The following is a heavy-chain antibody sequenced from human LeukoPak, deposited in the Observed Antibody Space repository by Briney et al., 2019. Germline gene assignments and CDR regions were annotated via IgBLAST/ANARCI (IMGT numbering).Heavy chain of an antibody. CDR1: GGSLSSSSYY. D-gene: IGHD3-9*01. J-gene: IGHJ4*02. V-gene: IGHV4-39*01. Sequence: SQTLSLTCTVSGGSLSSSSYYWGWIRQPPGKGLEWIGNIYYSGSTYYNPSLKSRVTMSVDTSNNQFSLKVHSVTAADTAVYYCARLSKGRFFDYIFDYWGQGTLVTVSS. CDR2: IYYSGST. CDR3: ARLSKGRFFDYIFDY.